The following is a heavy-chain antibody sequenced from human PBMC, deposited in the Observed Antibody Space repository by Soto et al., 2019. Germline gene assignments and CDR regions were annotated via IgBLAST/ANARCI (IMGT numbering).Heavy chain of an antibody. CDR1: GFTFSDYY. D-gene: IGHD2-2*01. CDR2: ISSSSSYT. V-gene: IGHV3-11*05. Sequence: QVQLVESGGGLVKPGGSLRLSCAASGFTFSDYYMSWIRQAPGKGLEWVSYISSSSSYTNYADSVKGRFTISRDNAENSLYLQMNSLRAEDTAVYYCARDDCSSTSCYDFSNWFDPWGQGTLVTVSS. J-gene: IGHJ5*02. CDR3: ARDDCSSTSCYDFSNWFDP.